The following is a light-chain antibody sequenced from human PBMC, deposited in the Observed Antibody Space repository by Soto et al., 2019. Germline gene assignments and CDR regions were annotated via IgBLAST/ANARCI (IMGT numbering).Light chain of an antibody. CDR2: EAP. V-gene: IGKV1-33*01. CDR1: QDISNY. CDR3: QQYDNPPPA. J-gene: IGKJ1*01. Sequence: DIQMTQSPSSLSASVGDRVTITCQASQDISNYLNWYQQKPGKAPKLLFYEAPNLETGVPSRFSGSGSRTDFTFTISSLQPKDIATYYCQQYDNPPPAFGQGTKVEIK.